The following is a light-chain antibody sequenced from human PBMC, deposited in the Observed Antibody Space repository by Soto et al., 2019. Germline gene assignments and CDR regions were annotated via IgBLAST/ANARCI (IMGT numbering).Light chain of an antibody. CDR2: AAS. CDR1: QSISSSY. Sequence: EIVLTQSPGTLSLSPGERATLSCRASQSISSSYFAWYQQKPVQAPRLLIYAASNRATGIPDRFSGSGSGTDFTLTITRLEPEDFAVYYCHQYGSSPQAFGQGTKVEIK. J-gene: IGKJ1*01. V-gene: IGKV3-20*01. CDR3: HQYGSSPQA.